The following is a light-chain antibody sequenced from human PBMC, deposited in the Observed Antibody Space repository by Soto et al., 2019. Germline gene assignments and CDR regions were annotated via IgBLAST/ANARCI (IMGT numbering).Light chain of an antibody. V-gene: IGKV3-20*01. CDR3: QQYGSSPMYT. CDR1: QSVSSSY. J-gene: IGKJ2*01. Sequence: EIVLTQSPGTLSLSPGERATLSCRASQSVSSSYLAWYQQKPGQAPRLLIYGAYSRVTGIPDRFSGSGSGTDFTLTISRVEPEEFAVYYCQQYGSSPMYTFGQGTKLEIK. CDR2: GAY.